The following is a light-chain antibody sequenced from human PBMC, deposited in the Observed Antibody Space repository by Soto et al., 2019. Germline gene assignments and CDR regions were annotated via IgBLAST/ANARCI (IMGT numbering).Light chain of an antibody. CDR3: QQYGSFSPIT. J-gene: IGKJ4*01. CDR1: QSISTW. CDR2: DAS. V-gene: IGKV1-5*01. Sequence: DIQMTQSPSTLSASVGDRVTITCRASQSISTWLAWYQQKPGKAPKLLIFDASILQSGVPSRFSGSGSGTEFTLSISRLQTDDFATYYCQQYGSFSPITFGGGTKVDIK.